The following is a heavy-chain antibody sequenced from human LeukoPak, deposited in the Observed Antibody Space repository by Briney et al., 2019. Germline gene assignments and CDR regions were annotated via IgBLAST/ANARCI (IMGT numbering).Heavy chain of an antibody. Sequence: PSETLSLTCAVSGGSIINSNWWSWVRQPPGKGLEWIGEIYHSGSANCNPSLKSRVTILIDKSKNQFSLKLSPVTAADTAVYYCASGFSMDGGVIKEDMLHWGRDTLVTVSS. D-gene: IGHD3-10*01. CDR1: GGSIINSNW. J-gene: IGHJ1*01. CDR2: IYHSGSA. CDR3: ASGFSMDGGVIKEDMLH. V-gene: IGHV4/OR15-8*01.